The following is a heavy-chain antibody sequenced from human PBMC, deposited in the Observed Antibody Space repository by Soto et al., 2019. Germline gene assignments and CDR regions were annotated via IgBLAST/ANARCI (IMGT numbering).Heavy chain of an antibody. Sequence: GGSLRLSCAASGFTFSSYSMNWVRQAPGKGLEWVSSISSSSSYIYYADSVKGRFTISRDNAKNSLYLQMNSLRAEDTAVYYCAREDSSGWSWFDPWGQGTLVTVSS. D-gene: IGHD6-19*01. CDR1: GFTFSSYS. V-gene: IGHV3-21*01. CDR3: AREDSSGWSWFDP. J-gene: IGHJ5*02. CDR2: ISSSSSYI.